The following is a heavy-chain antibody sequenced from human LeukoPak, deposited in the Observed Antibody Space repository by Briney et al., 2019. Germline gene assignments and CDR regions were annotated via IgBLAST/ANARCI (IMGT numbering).Heavy chain of an antibody. CDR1: GGSISRYY. CDR2: IYTSGST. J-gene: IGHJ4*02. CDR3: ARDTSSGWYYFDY. V-gene: IGHV4-4*07. Sequence: SETLSLTCTVSGGSISRYYWSWIRQPAGKGLEWIGRIYTSGSTNYNPSLKIRVTMSVDTSKNQLSLKLSSVTAADTAVYYCARDTSSGWYYFDYWGQGTLVTVSS. D-gene: IGHD6-19*01.